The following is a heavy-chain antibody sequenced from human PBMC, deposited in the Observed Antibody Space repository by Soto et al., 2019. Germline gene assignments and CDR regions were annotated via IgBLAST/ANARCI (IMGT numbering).Heavy chain of an antibody. D-gene: IGHD2-21*01. CDR2: IYPDDSDT. CDR1: GYSFTSYW. V-gene: IGHV5-51*01. J-gene: IGHJ3*02. CDR3: PRPISARSFAI. Sequence: PWESLKISCNGSGYSFTSYWIGWVRQIPGKGLYWVWRIYPDDSDTRYSPSVQGQFTISSDKSMSTPYLQLSSLKAADTAIYYCPRPISARSFAIWGQGTMVTVSS.